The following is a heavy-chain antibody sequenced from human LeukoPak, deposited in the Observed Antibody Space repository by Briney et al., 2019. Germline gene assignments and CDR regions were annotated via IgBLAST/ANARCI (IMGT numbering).Heavy chain of an antibody. CDR3: ARDPPVYDFWSGYRETHFDY. CDR1: GFTFSSYS. Sequence: GGSLRLSCAASGFTFSSYSMNWVRQAPGKGLEWVSYISSSSSTIYYADSVKGRFTISRDNAKNSLYLQMNSLRDEDTAAYYCARDPPVYDFWSGYRETHFDYWGQGTLVTVSS. CDR2: ISSSSSTI. J-gene: IGHJ4*02. V-gene: IGHV3-48*02. D-gene: IGHD3-3*01.